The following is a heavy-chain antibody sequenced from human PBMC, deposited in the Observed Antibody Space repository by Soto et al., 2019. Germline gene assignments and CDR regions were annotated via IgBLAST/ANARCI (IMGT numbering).Heavy chain of an antibody. CDR2: IIPVFGTA. D-gene: IGHD3-3*01. Sequence: QVQLVQSGAEVKKPGSSVKVSCKASGGTFSSYTLSWVRQAPGQGLAWMGVIIPVFGTANYAQKLQGRVTITADDSTSRAYMELSSLRSEDTAVYYCAREERNLYDFWSGYLKVYGMDVWGQGTTVTVSS. CDR3: AREERNLYDFWSGYLKVYGMDV. J-gene: IGHJ6*02. V-gene: IGHV1-69*01. CDR1: GGTFSSYT.